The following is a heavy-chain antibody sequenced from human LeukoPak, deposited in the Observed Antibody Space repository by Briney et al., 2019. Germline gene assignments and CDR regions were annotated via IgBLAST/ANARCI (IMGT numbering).Heavy chain of an antibody. J-gene: IGHJ4*02. D-gene: IGHD2-8*01. Sequence: GGSLRLSCAASGFTFSTYAISWVRQAPGKGLEWVPGISGSGGSTYYADSAKGRFTISRDNSKNTLYLQMNSLRAEDTAVYYCAKSPRVLTSHFDYWGQGTLVTVSS. V-gene: IGHV3-23*01. CDR3: AKSPRVLTSHFDY. CDR1: GFTFSTYA. CDR2: ISGSGGST.